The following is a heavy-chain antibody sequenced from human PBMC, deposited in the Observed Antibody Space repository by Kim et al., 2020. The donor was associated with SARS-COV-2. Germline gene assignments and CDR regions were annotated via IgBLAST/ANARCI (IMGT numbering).Heavy chain of an antibody. J-gene: IGHJ3*01. CDR3: TRVDPIAGGWYDAFDV. Sequence: GGSLRLSCAASGFTFSGSTMHWVRQGPGKGLEWVGRIRSNPNNYATAYAASVIGRSTISRDDPKKTAYLQMSSLKTDDTAVYYCTRVDPIAGGWYDAFDVWGPGTMGTV. D-gene: IGHD6-19*01. CDR2: IRSNPNNYAT. CDR1: GFTFSGST. V-gene: IGHV3-73*01.